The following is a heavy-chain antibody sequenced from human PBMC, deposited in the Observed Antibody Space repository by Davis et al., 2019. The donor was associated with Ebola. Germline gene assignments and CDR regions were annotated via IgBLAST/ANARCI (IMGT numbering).Heavy chain of an antibody. V-gene: IGHV1-18*01. CDR3: ARRVGARSGFDY. Sequence: ASVKVSCKGSGYSFTSYGISWVRQAPGQGLEWMGWISAYNGNTNYAQKLQGRVTMTTDTSTSTAYMELRSLRSDDTAVYYCARRVGARSGFDYWGQGSLVTVSS. D-gene: IGHD1-26*01. CDR1: GYSFTSYG. J-gene: IGHJ4*02. CDR2: ISAYNGNT.